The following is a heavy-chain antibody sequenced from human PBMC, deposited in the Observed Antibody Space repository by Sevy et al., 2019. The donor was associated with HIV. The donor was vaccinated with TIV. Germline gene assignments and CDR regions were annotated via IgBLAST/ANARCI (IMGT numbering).Heavy chain of an antibody. V-gene: IGHV1-24*01. D-gene: IGHD2-15*01. CDR3: ATDKRYCSGGSCYYPGPFDY. Sequence: ASVKVSCKVSGYTLTELSMHWVRQAPGKGLEWMGGFDPEDGETIYAQKFQGRVTMTEETSTDTAYMELGSLRSEDTAVYYCATDKRYCSGGSCYYPGPFDYWGQGTLVTVSS. CDR2: FDPEDGET. CDR1: GYTLTELS. J-gene: IGHJ4*02.